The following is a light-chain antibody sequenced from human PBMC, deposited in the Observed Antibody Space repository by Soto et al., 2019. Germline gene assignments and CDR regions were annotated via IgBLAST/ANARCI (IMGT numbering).Light chain of an antibody. J-gene: IGKJ4*01. CDR1: QGISSY. CDR2: AAS. V-gene: IGKV1-9*01. Sequence: DIQLTQSPSFLSASVGDRVTITCRASQGISSYLAWYQQKPGKAPRLLMYAASTFQNGVPSRFSGSGSGTEFSLTISSLQPEEFATSYYQQLNSYPPTFGGGTKVEIK. CDR3: QQLNSYPPT.